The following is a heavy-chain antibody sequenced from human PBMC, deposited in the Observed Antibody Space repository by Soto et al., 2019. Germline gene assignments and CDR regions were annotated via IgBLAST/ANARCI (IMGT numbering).Heavy chain of an antibody. D-gene: IGHD1-26*01. Sequence: ESLKISCQTSDEIFNTCRITWVRQMPGRGLEWVGRIDPSDSYTTYNPSLKGHVILSVDKSMNTAYVQWTSLRASDTAMYFCGRDFGSGHADVWGQGTLVTVSS. CDR2: IDPSDSYT. V-gene: IGHV5-10-1*01. CDR3: GRDFGSGHADV. J-gene: IGHJ6*01. CDR1: DEIFNTCR.